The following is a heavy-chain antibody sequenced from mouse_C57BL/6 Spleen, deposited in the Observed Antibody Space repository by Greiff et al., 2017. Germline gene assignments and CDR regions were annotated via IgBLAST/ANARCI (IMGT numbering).Heavy chain of an antibody. CDR1: GYTFTSYW. D-gene: IGHD1-1*01. J-gene: IGHJ1*03. CDR2: IYPSDSET. CDR3: ARSDCDGSRYCDV. Sequence: VQLQQPGAELVRPGSSVKLSCKASGYTFTSYWMDWVKQRPGQGLEWIGNIYPSDSETHYNQKFKDKATLTVDKSSSTAYMQLSSLTSEDSAVYYCARSDCDGSRYCDVWGTGTTVTVSS. V-gene: IGHV1-61*01.